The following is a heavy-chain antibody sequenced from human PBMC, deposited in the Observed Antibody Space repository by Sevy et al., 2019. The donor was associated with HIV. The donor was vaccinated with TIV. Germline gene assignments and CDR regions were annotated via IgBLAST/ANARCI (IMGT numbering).Heavy chain of an antibody. J-gene: IGHJ4*02. CDR2: ISSRGGST. V-gene: IGHV3-23*01. CDR3: AKSGVAVAGTFDLIYFDY. D-gene: IGHD6-19*01. CDR1: GFTFSSYA. Sequence: GGSLRLSCAASGFTFSSYAMSWVRQAPGKGLEWVSTISSRGGSTYYADSVKGRFTISRDNSKNTLSLLMNSLRAEDTALYYCAKSGVAVAGTFDLIYFDYWGQGTLVTVSS.